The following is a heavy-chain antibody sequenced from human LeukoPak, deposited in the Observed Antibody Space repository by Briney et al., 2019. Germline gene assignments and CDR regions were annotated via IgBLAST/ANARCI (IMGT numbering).Heavy chain of an antibody. D-gene: IGHD3-10*01. CDR3: ARDSTYYYDSGSSGPHYFDN. CDR2: ISCGGTYE. Sequence: GGSLRLSCAASGFNFSNSDMHWVRQAPGKGLEWVSRISCGGTYESYADSVKGRFTISRDNSKNTLYLQLNSLRAEDTAVYYCARDSTYYYDSGSSGPHYFDNWGQGTLVTVSS. V-gene: IGHV3-30*03. CDR1: GFNFSNSD. J-gene: IGHJ4*02.